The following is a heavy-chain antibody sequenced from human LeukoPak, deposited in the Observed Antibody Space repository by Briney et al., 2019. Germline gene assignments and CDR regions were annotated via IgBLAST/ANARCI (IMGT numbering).Heavy chain of an antibody. J-gene: IGHJ3*02. D-gene: IGHD3-22*01. CDR1: GFTFSSYW. Sequence: PGGSLRLSCAASGFTFSSYWMSWVRQAPGKGLEWVANIKQDGSEKYYVDSVKGRFTISRDNAKNSLYLQMNSLRAEDTAVYYCAREPSLWWSYYYDSSGYYHPKAFDIWGQGTMVTVSS. CDR2: IKQDGSEK. V-gene: IGHV3-7*01. CDR3: AREPSLWWSYYYDSSGYYHPKAFDI.